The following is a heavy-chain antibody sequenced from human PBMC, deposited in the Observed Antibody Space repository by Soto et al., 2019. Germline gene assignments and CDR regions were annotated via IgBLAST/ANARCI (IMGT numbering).Heavy chain of an antibody. CDR3: AKKAGLLPSNYYFDS. J-gene: IGHJ4*02. CDR1: GFTFNCCA. CDR2: INDIATTT. V-gene: IGHV3-23*04. D-gene: IGHD3-10*01. Sequence: EVQLVGSGGGLVQPGGSLRLSCAASGFTFNCCAMSWVRLAPGKGLEWVANINDIATTTNYADSVKGRFTISRDQSKNTLYLLMNNLRAEDTAVYFCAKKAGLLPSNYYFDSWAQGTQVTVSS.